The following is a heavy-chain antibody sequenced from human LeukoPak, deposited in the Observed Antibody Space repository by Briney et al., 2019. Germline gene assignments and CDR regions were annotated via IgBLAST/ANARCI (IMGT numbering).Heavy chain of an antibody. Sequence: PGGSLRLSCAASGFTFSSYAMSWVRQAPGKGLEWVSGISGSGGSTYHADSAKGRFTISRDNAKNTLYLQMNSLRAEDTAVYHCAKAPVGLTTDYWGQGTLVTVSS. V-gene: IGHV3-23*01. CDR3: AKAPVGLTTDY. CDR1: GFTFSSYA. CDR2: ISGSGGST. J-gene: IGHJ4*02. D-gene: IGHD1-26*01.